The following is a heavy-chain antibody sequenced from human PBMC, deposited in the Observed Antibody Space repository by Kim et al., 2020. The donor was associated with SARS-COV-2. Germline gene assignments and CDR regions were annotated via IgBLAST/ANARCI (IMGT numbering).Heavy chain of an antibody. D-gene: IGHD5-18*01. CDR3: ARDHAISTDEYSYGSRY. CDR1: GFTFSDYY. Sequence: GGSLRLSCAASGFTFSDYYMSWIRQAPGKGLEWVSYISSSSSYTNYADSVKGRYTISRDNAKNSLYLQMNSLRAEDTAVYYCARDHAISTDEYSYGSRYWGQGTLFTVSS. CDR2: ISSSSSYT. J-gene: IGHJ4*02. V-gene: IGHV3-11*05.